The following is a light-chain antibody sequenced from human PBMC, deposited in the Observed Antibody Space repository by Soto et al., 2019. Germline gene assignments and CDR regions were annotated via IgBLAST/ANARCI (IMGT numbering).Light chain of an antibody. CDR3: QQRSSWPLT. Sequence: EIVLTQFPATLSLSPGEGATLSCRASQSVSSYLAWYQQKRGQAPRLLIYDSSNRATGIPARFSGSGSGTDFSLTISSLEPEDFAVYYCQQRSSWPLTFGGGTEVEIK. J-gene: IGKJ4*01. CDR1: QSVSSY. CDR2: DSS. V-gene: IGKV3-11*01.